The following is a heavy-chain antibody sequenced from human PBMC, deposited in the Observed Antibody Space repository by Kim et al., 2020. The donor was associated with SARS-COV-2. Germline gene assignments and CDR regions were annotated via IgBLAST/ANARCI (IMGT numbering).Heavy chain of an antibody. J-gene: IGHJ4*02. CDR1: GGSISSGGYY. CDR3: ARAQVTMIVVAD. D-gene: IGHD3-22*01. CDR2: IYYSGST. V-gene: IGHV4-31*03. Sequence: SETLSLTCTVSGGSISSGGYYWSWIRQHPGKGLEWIGYIYYSGSTYYNPSLKSRVTISVDTSKNQFSLKLSSVTAADTAVYYCARAQVTMIVVADWGQGTLVTVSS.